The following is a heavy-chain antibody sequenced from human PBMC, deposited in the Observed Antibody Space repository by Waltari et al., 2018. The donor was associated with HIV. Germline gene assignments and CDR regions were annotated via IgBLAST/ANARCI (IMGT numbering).Heavy chain of an antibody. J-gene: IGHJ4*02. Sequence: QVQLQQWGAGLLKPSETLSLTCAVYGGSFSGYYWSWIRQPPGKGLEWIGEINHSGSTNYNPSRKSRVTISVDTSKNQFSLKLSSVTAADTAVYYCARVFRAARPDYWGQGTLVAVSS. CDR1: GGSFSGYY. D-gene: IGHD6-6*01. V-gene: IGHV4-34*01. CDR3: ARVFRAARPDY. CDR2: INHSGST.